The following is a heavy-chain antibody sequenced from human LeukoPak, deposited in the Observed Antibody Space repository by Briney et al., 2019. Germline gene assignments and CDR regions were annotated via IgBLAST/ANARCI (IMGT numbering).Heavy chain of an antibody. CDR3: ARGGDGGNYYWYLDL. D-gene: IGHD4/OR15-4a*01. CDR2: ILPIFGTA. V-gene: IGHV1-69*13. J-gene: IGHJ2*01. Sequence: VASVKVSCKASGGTFSNYAISWVRQAPGQGLEWMGGILPIFGTANYAQKFQGRVTITADESTSTAYMELSSLRSEDTAVYYCARGGDGGNYYWYLDLWGRGTLITVSS. CDR1: GGTFSNYA.